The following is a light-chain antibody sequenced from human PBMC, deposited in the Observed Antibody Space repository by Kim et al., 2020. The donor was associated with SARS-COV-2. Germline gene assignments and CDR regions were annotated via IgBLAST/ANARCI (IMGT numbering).Light chain of an antibody. J-gene: IGLJ2*01. CDR3: QTWGTGMV. CDR1: SGHSSYA. CDR2: LNSDGSH. Sequence: QPLLTQSPSASASLGASVKLTCTLSSGHSSYAIAWHQQQPEKGPRYLMKLNSDGSHSKGDGIPDRFSGSSSGAERYLTISSLQSEDEADYYCQTWGTGMVFGGGTQLTVL. V-gene: IGLV4-69*01.